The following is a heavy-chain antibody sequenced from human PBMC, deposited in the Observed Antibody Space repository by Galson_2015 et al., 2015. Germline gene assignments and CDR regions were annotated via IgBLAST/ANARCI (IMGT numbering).Heavy chain of an antibody. V-gene: IGHV2-70*04. CDR3: ARSSTSDDWFDP. D-gene: IGHD2/OR15-2a*01. J-gene: IGHJ5*02. Sequence: PALVKPTQTLTLTCTLSGFSLGANGMRVSWIRQPPGKGLEWLARIDWDDDKFYNTSLETRLTISTDTSKTQVVLIMTNMDPVDTATYFCARSSTSDDWFDPWGQGILVTVSS. CDR2: IDWDDDK. CDR1: GFSLGANGMR.